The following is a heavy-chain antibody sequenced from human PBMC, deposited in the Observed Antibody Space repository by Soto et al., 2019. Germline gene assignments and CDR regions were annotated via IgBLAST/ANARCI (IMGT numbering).Heavy chain of an antibody. D-gene: IGHD3-10*01. CDR1: GFTFSSYA. CDR3: AKGAITMGRGVIWRGACYFDY. J-gene: IGHJ4*02. V-gene: IGHV3-23*01. Sequence: GGSLRLSCAASGFTFSSYAMSWVRQAPGKGLEWVSAISGSGGSTYYADSMKARFTISRDNSKNTLYLQMNSLRAEDTAVYYCAKGAITMGRGVIWRGACYFDYWGQGSLVTVSS. CDR2: ISGSGGST.